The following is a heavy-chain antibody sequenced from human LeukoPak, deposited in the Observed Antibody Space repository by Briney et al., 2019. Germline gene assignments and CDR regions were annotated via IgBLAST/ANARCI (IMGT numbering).Heavy chain of an antibody. CDR1: GVSVSGFY. V-gene: IGHV4-4*09. CDR3: ARWGLSDDHAFLDF. CDR2: IYSTGST. J-gene: IGHJ4*02. D-gene: IGHD3-10*01. Sequence: SETLSLTCTVSGVSVSGFYWSWIRQSPGTGLGWIGHIYSTGSTTYNPSLKSRVTISLDTSKNQFSLELSSVTAADTAIYYCARWGLSDDHAFLDFWGQGNLVTVSS.